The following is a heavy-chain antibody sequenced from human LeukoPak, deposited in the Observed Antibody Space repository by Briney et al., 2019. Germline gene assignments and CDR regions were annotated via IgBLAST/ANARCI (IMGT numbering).Heavy chain of an antibody. J-gene: IGHJ4*02. D-gene: IGHD3-9*01. Sequence: GGSLRLSCAASGLTFSDFSMNWVRQAPGEGLEWVSYISSSNSTIYYADSVKGRFTISRDNAKNSLYLQMNSLRAEDTALYYCAKDMYDILTGLDYWGQGTLVTVSS. V-gene: IGHV3-48*04. CDR3: AKDMYDILTGLDY. CDR2: ISSSNSTI. CDR1: GLTFSDFS.